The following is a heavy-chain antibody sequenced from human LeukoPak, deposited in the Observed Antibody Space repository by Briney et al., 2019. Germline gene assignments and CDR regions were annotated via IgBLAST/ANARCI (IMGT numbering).Heavy chain of an antibody. CDR2: MNPNSGNT. V-gene: IGHV1-8*01. CDR3: ARVVADGNYYGSGIRGDWFDP. D-gene: IGHD3-10*01. CDR1: GYTFTSYD. J-gene: IGHJ5*02. Sequence: GASVKVSCKASGYTFTSYDINWVRQATGQGLEWMGWMNPNSGNTGYAQKFQGRVTMTRNTSISTAYMELSSLRSEDTAVYYCARVVADGNYYGSGIRGDWFDPWGQGTLVTVSS.